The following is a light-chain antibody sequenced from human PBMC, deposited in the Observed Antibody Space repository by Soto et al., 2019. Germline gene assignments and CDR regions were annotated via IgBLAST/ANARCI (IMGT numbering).Light chain of an antibody. CDR2: GAS. J-gene: IGKJ5*01. CDR3: QQCGSSST. CDR1: QTFSNSF. Sequence: EIVLTQSPGTLSLSPGARATLSFRASQTFSNSFLSWFQQIPGQAPRLLIYGASLRATGIPDRFSGSVSGTDFALTISRLEPEDFAVYYCQQCGSSSTVGQGTRLE. V-gene: IGKV3-20*01.